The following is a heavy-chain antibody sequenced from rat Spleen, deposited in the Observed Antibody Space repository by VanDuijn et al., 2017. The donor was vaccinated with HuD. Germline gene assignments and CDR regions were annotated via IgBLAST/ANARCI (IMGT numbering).Heavy chain of an antibody. CDR2: ISYDGSST. CDR1: GFTFSKYG. Sequence: EVQLVESGGGLVQPGRSLKLSCAASGFTFSKYGMAWVRQAPTKGLEWVATISYDGSSTYYPDSVKGRFTISRDNGKNTLYLEMDSLGSEDMATYYCVRQGYLRDWYFDFWGPGTMVTVSS. V-gene: IGHV5-29*01. D-gene: IGHD2-5*01. CDR3: VRQGYLRDWYFDF. J-gene: IGHJ1*01.